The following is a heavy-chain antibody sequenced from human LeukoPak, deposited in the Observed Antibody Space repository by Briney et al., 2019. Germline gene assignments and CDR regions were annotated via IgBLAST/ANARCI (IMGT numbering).Heavy chain of an antibody. CDR3: ARDRSNYDY. CDR2: ISYDGSNK. J-gene: IGHJ4*02. D-gene: IGHD4-11*01. CDR1: GFTFSSYG. Sequence: GGSLRLSCAASGFTFSSYGMHWVRQAPGKGLEWVAVISYDGSNKYYADSVKGRFTISRDNSKNTLYLQMNSLRDEDTAVYYCARDRSNYDYWGQGTLVTVSS. V-gene: IGHV3-30*03.